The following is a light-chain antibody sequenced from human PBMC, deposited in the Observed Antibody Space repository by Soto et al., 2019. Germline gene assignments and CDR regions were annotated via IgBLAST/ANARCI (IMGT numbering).Light chain of an antibody. Sequence: EVVMTQSPATLSVSPGERATHSCRASQSVSSNLAWYQQKPGQAPRLIIHGASTRATGIPARFSGSGSGTEFTLTISSLQSEDFAVYYCQQYNNWPPRTFGQGTKVE. V-gene: IGKV3-15*01. CDR1: QSVSSN. CDR3: QQYNNWPPRT. CDR2: GAS. J-gene: IGKJ1*01.